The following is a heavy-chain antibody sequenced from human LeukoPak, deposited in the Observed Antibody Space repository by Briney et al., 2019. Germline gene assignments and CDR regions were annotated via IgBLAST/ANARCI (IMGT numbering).Heavy chain of an antibody. V-gene: IGHV1-69*05. D-gene: IGHD3-3*01. CDR2: IIPIFGTA. Sequence: SVNVSYKASGGTFSSYAISWVRQAPGQGLEWMGGIIPIFGTANYTQKFQGRVTITTDESTSTAYMELSSLRSEDTAVYYCARGRYDFWSGYYKLMGYYYYMDVWGKGTTVTVSS. CDR3: ARGRYDFWSGYYKLMGYYYYMDV. J-gene: IGHJ6*03. CDR1: GGTFSSYA.